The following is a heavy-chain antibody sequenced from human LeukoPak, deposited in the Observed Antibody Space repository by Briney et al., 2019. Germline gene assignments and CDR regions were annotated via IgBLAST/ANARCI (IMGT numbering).Heavy chain of an antibody. D-gene: IGHD3-10*01. Sequence: GGSLRLSCAVSGFTFNTYGMTWVRQAPGKGLEWVSGISGSDGRTYHADSVKGRFTIPRHNSKNTLYLQMNSLRGEDTAVYYCAKNIGGLDYWGQGTLVTVSS. CDR2: ISGSDGRT. J-gene: IGHJ4*02. CDR3: AKNIGGLDY. CDR1: GFTFNTYG. V-gene: IGHV3-23*01.